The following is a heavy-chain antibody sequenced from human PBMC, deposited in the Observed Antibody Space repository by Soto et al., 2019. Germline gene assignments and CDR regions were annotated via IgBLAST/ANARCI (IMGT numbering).Heavy chain of an antibody. D-gene: IGHD3-9*01. CDR1: GFTFSSYA. J-gene: IGHJ6*02. CDR3: AKEGPLRYLDWFQLGSQYGMDV. CDR2: ISGSGGST. Sequence: PGGSLRLSCAASGFTFSSYAMSWVRQAPGKGLEWVSAISGSGGSTYYADSVKGRFTISRDNSKNTLYLQMNSLRAEDTAVYYCAKEGPLRYLDWFQLGSQYGMDVWGQGTPVTVSS. V-gene: IGHV3-23*01.